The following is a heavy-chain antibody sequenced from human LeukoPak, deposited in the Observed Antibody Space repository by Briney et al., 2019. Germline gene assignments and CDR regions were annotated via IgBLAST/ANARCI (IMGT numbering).Heavy chain of an antibody. CDR2: INHSGST. CDR1: GGSFSGYY. J-gene: IGHJ4*02. D-gene: IGHD3-22*01. Sequence: SETLSLTCAVYGGSFSGYYWSWIRQPPGKGLEWIGEINHSGSTNYNPSLKSRVTISVDTSKNQFSLKLSSVNAADTAVYYCAVVKGDSSGYYYIDHWGQGTLVTVSS. V-gene: IGHV4-34*01. CDR3: AVVKGDSSGYYYIDH.